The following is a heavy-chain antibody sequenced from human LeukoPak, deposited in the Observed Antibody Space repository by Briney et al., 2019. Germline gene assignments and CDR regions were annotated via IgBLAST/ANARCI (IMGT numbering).Heavy chain of an antibody. D-gene: IGHD3-22*01. V-gene: IGHV3-21*01. Sequence: GGSLRLSCAASGFTFSSYSMNWVRQAPGKGLEWVSSISGSSSYIYYADSVKGRFTISRDNSKNTLCLQMNSLRAEDTAVYYCAKEDSSGYLTLDYWGQGTLVTVSS. CDR2: ISGSSSYI. J-gene: IGHJ4*02. CDR1: GFTFSSYS. CDR3: AKEDSSGYLTLDY.